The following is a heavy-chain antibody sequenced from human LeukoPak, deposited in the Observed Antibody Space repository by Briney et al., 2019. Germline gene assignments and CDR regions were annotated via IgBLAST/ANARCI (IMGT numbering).Heavy chain of an antibody. CDR3: ARVGSTSWYLDY. V-gene: IGHV3-7*01. J-gene: IGHJ4*02. Sequence: ETLSLTCTVSGYSISSGYYWGWIRQPPGKGLEWLANIRQDGSDNYYADSVKGRFTFSRDNARNSMYLQMNSLRADDTAVYYCARVGSTSWYLDYWGQGTLVTVSS. CDR2: IRQDGSDN. CDR1: GYSISSGYY. D-gene: IGHD2-2*01.